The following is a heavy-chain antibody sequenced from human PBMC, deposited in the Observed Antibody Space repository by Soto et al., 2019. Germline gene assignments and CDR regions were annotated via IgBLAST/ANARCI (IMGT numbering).Heavy chain of an antibody. CDR1: GGSFSGYY. CDR3: ARALGLYYYGSGSYRPVRDY. CDR2: INHSGST. D-gene: IGHD3-10*01. Sequence: SETLSLTCAVYGGSFSGYYWSWIRQPPGKGLEWIGEINHSGSTNYNPSLKSRVTISVDTSKNQFSLKLSSVTAADTAVYYCARALGLYYYGSGSYRPVRDYWGQGTLVTVSS. J-gene: IGHJ4*02. V-gene: IGHV4-34*01.